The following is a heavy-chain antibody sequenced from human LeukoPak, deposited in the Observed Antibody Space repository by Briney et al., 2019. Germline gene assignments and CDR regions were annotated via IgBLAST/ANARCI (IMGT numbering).Heavy chain of an antibody. CDR3: AKIRWGYSYGHDYDY. D-gene: IGHD5-18*01. V-gene: IGHV3-23*01. CDR2: ISGSGGTI. CDR1: GFTFSSYD. J-gene: IGHJ4*02. Sequence: GGSLRLSCAASGFTFSSYDMSWVRQAPGKGLEWVSGISGSGGTIYYADSVKGRFTISRDNPKNTLYLQMNSLGAEDTAIFYCAKIRWGYSYGHDYDYWGQGTLVTVSS.